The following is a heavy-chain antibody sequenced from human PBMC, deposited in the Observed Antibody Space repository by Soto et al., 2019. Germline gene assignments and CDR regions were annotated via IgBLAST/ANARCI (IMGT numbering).Heavy chain of an antibody. CDR3: ARVKYGDFDY. Sequence: PSETLSHTCVVYGASFSDYYRRGIRQPPGKGLEWIGEINHSGSTNYNPSLKSRVTISVDTSKNQFSLKLSSVTAADTAVYYCARVKYGDFDYWGQGTLVTVS. CDR1: GASFSDYY. V-gene: IGHV4-34*01. CDR2: INHSGST. J-gene: IGHJ4*02. D-gene: IGHD4-17*01.